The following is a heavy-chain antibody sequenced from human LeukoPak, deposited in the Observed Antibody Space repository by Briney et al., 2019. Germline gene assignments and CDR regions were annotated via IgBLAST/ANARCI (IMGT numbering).Heavy chain of an antibody. CDR3: ARDSDTTSGRDP. D-gene: IGHD1-26*01. CDR1: GYTFTSYG. V-gene: IGHV1-18*01. J-gene: IGHJ5*02. Sequence: ASVKVSCKASGYTFTSYGISWVRQAPGLGLEWVGWISIIDGNTNYAQNLQGRVAMTTDTSTNTVYMELRSLRFDDTAVYYCARDSDTTSGRDPWGQGTLVTVSS. CDR2: ISIIDGNT.